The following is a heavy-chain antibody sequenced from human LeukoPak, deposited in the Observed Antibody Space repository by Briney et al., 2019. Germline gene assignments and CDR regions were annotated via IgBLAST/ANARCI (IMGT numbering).Heavy chain of an antibody. D-gene: IGHD2-15*01. Sequence: SETLSLTCTVSGGSISSYYWSWIRQPPGKGLEWIGYIYYSGSTNYNPSLKSRVTISVDTSKNQFSLKLSSVTAADTAVYYCARLVVVAAPHFDYWGQGTLVTVSS. CDR2: IYYSGST. CDR1: GGSISSYY. V-gene: IGHV4-59*12. CDR3: ARLVVVAAPHFDY. J-gene: IGHJ4*02.